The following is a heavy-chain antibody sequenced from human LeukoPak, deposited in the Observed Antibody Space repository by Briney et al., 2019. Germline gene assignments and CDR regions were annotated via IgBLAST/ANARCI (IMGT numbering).Heavy chain of an antibody. CDR2: ISGSGGST. CDR1: GFTFSIYA. Sequence: QPGGSLRLSCAASGFTFSIYAMSWVRQAPGKGLEWVSAISGSGGSTYYTDSVKGRFTISRDNSKNTLYLQMNSLRAEDTAVYYCAKVDFYDTSGYYGPTFLDYWGQGTLVTVSS. V-gene: IGHV3-23*01. D-gene: IGHD3-22*01. J-gene: IGHJ4*02. CDR3: AKVDFYDTSGYYGPTFLDY.